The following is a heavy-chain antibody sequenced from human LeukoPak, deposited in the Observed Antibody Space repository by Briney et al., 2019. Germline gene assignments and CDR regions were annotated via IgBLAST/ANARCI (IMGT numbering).Heavy chain of an antibody. CDR3: ATSLSNRMLDS. CDR1: GGSISTYY. J-gene: IGHJ4*02. Sequence: SATLSLTCTVSGGSISTYYWNWIRQPPGKGLEWIGYIYYSGSNYYNPSLQSRVTISVDTSRDQFSLNLGSMTAADTAVYYCATSLSNRMLDSWGQGTLVTVSS. CDR2: IYYSGSN. V-gene: IGHV4-59*08.